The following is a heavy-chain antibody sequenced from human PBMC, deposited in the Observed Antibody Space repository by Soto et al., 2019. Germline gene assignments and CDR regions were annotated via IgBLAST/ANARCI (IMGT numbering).Heavy chain of an antibody. J-gene: IGHJ5*02. D-gene: IGHD2-15*01. CDR3: ARDIGYCRSGTCYREWFDP. CDR1: GYTFSTHG. Sequence: QVQLVQSGAEVKKPGASVKVSCKASGYTFSTHGISWVRQVPGQGLEWMGWVRGDNGHRNYAQSLQGRVTMTTDTSPNTAYMERRSLRSDDTAVYYCARDIGYCRSGTCYREWFDPWGQGPLVTVSS. V-gene: IGHV1-18*01. CDR2: VRGDNGHR.